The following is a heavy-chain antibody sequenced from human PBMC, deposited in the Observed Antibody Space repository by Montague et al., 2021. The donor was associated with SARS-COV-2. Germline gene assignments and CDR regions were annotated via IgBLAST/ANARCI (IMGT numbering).Heavy chain of an antibody. V-gene: IGHV4-59*01. CDR2: IYYSGST. Sequence: SETLSLTCTVSGGSISSYYWSWIRQPPGKGLEWIGYIYYSGSTNXNPSLKSRVTISVDTSKNQFSLKLSFVTAADTAVYYCARGSGWMGNAFDIWGQGTMVTVSS. J-gene: IGHJ3*02. CDR1: GGSISSYY. D-gene: IGHD6-19*01. CDR3: ARGSGWMGNAFDI.